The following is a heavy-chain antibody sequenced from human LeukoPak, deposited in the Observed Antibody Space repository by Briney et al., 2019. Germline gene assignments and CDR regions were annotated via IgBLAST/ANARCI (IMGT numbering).Heavy chain of an antibody. CDR3: AKDAGSYTYFDY. CDR2: IRFDGSNK. J-gene: IGHJ4*02. Sequence: GGSLRLSCVASGFTFSCNGMHWVRQAPGKGLEWVAFIRFDGSNKYYADSVKGRFTISRDNSKNTLYLQMNSLRAEDTAVYYCAKDAGSYTYFDYWGQGTLVTVSS. CDR1: GFTFSCNG. V-gene: IGHV3-30*02. D-gene: IGHD3-10*01.